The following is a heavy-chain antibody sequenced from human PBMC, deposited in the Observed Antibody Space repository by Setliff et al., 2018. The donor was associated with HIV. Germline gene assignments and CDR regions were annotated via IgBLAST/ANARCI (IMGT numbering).Heavy chain of an antibody. J-gene: IGHJ6*02. CDR3: ARGGYSSSWYTYYGMDV. CDR1: GGSFSNYY. D-gene: IGHD6-13*01. CDR2: IDHSGST. V-gene: IGHV4-34*01. Sequence: SETLSLTCAIYGGSFSNYYWTWIRQPPGKGLEWIGEIDHSGSTNYNPSLKSRVTISVDTSKNQFPLKLSSVTAADTAVYYCARGGYSSSWYTYYGMDVWGQGTTVTVSS.